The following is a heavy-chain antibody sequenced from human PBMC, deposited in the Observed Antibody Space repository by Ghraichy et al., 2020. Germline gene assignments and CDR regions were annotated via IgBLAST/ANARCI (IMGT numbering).Heavy chain of an antibody. CDR1: GGSISSGGYS. Sequence: LRLSCAVSGGSISSGGYSWSWIRQPPGKGLEWIGYIYYSGSTYYNPSLKSRVTISVDTSKNQFSLKLSSVTAADTAVYYCARDRPTLLGNWFDPRGQGTMVTVSA. V-gene: IGHV4-30-4*07. D-gene: IGHD3-16*01. CDR3: ARDRPTLLGNWFDP. CDR2: IYYSGST. J-gene: IGHJ5*02.